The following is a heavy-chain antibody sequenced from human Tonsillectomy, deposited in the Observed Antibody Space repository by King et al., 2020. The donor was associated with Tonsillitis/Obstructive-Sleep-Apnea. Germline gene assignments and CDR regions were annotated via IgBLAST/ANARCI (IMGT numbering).Heavy chain of an antibody. CDR2: IKSKTDGGTT. Sequence: VQLVESGGGLVKPGGSLRLSCAASGFTFSNAWMSWVRQAPGKVLEWVGRIKSKTDGGTTDYAAPVKGRFTISRDDSKNTLYLQMNSLKTEDTAVYYCTTEYFDILTGYYTHYWGQGTLVTVSS. V-gene: IGHV3-15*01. CDR3: TTEYFDILTGYYTHY. CDR1: GFTFSNAW. J-gene: IGHJ4*02. D-gene: IGHD3-9*01.